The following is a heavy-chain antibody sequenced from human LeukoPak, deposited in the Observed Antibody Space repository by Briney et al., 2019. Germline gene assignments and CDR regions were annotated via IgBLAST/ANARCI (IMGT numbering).Heavy chain of an antibody. CDR3: ARVRYFGFDY. V-gene: IGHV3-43*01. CDR2: ISWDGGST. D-gene: IGHD3-9*01. J-gene: IGHJ4*02. Sequence: GGSLRLSCAASGFTFDDYTMHWVRQAPGKGLEWVSLISWDGGSTYYADSVKGRFTISRDNSKNSLYLQMNSLRAEDTAVYYCARVRYFGFDYWGQGTLVTVSS. CDR1: GFTFDDYT.